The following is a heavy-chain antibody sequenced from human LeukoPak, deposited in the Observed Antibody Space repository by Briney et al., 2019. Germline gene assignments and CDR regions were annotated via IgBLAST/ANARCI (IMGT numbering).Heavy chain of an antibody. CDR3: ARDRDTAMGL. D-gene: IGHD5-18*01. J-gene: IGHJ4*02. V-gene: IGHV3-7*01. CDR1: GFTFGKYW. Sequence: PGGSLRLSCVASGFTFGKYWMSWVRQAPGKGLEWVANIKLDGSEKNYVDSVKGRFTISRDNTKNSLYLQMNSLRAEDTAVYYCARDRDTAMGLWGQGTLVTVSS. CDR2: IKLDGSEK.